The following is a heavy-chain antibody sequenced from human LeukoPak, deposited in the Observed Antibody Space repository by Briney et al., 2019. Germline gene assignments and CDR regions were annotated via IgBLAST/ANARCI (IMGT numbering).Heavy chain of an antibody. CDR2: ISSSSSYI. Sequence: GGSLRLSCAASGFTFSSYSMNWVRQAPGKGLEWVSSISSSSSYIYYADSVKGRFTISRDNAKNSLYLQMDSLRAEDTAVYYCARANLDYGDLYFDYWGQGTLVTVSS. CDR3: ARANLDYGDLYFDY. V-gene: IGHV3-21*01. D-gene: IGHD4-17*01. CDR1: GFTFSSYS. J-gene: IGHJ4*02.